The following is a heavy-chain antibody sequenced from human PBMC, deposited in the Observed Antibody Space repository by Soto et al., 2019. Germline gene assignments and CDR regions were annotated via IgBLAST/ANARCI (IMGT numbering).Heavy chain of an antibody. Sequence: SLRLSCVASGFSFSGHRIHWVRQAPNKGLEWVAVVSYDGTNKYYTDSVKGRFIISRDNSKNVLYLEMSSLRVEDSAIYYCAKDLGRFKMFGVANFGMDVWGQGATVTVFS. J-gene: IGHJ6*01. V-gene: IGHV3-30*18. CDR2: VSYDGTNK. CDR3: AKDLGRFKMFGVANFGMDV. D-gene: IGHD3-3*01. CDR1: GFSFSGHR.